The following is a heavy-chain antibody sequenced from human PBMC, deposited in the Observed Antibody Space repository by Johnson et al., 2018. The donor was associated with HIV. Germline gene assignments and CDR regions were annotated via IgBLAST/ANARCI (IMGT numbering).Heavy chain of an antibody. CDR1: GFTFNTYA. V-gene: IGHV3-30*04. CDR3: ARDDTMMHGFDI. CDR2: ISYDGSNK. D-gene: IGHD3-22*01. Sequence: QVQLVESGGGVVQPGRSLRLSCAASGFTFNTYAMHWVRQAPGTGLEWVAVISYDGSNKYYADSVKGRFTISRDNAKTSLFLRVNSLRAEDTAVYYCARDDTMMHGFDIWGQGTMVTVSS. J-gene: IGHJ3*02.